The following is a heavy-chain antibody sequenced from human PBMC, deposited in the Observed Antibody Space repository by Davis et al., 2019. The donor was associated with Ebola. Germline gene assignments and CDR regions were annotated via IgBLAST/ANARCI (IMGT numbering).Heavy chain of an antibody. CDR3: ARGKDWGSGLGFDP. J-gene: IGHJ5*02. V-gene: IGHV3-21*01. Sequence: GESLKISCAASGFTFSSYSMNWVRQAPGKGLEWVSSISSSSSYIYYADSVKGRFTISRDNAKNSLYLQMNSLRAEDTAVYYCARGKDWGSGLGFDPWGQGTLVTVSS. CDR1: GFTFSSYS. CDR2: ISSSSSYI. D-gene: IGHD7-27*01.